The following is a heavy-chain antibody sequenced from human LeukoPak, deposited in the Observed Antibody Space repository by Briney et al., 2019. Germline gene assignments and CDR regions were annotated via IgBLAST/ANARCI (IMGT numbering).Heavy chain of an antibody. D-gene: IGHD6-19*01. CDR2: IRGSGGGT. J-gene: IGHJ4*02. CDR1: EFTFTSYE. Sequence: GGSLRLSCAASEFTFTSYELNWVRQAPGKGLEWVSAIRGSGGGTYYADSVKGRFTISRDNSKNTLYLQMNSLRDEDTALYYCAKAGIGVVGYFDYWGQGTLVTVSS. V-gene: IGHV3-23*01. CDR3: AKAGIGVVGYFDY.